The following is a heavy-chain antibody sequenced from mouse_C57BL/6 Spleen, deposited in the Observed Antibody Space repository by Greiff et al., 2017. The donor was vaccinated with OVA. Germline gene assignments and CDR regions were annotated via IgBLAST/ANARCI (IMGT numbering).Heavy chain of an antibody. CDR2: IDPSDSYT. D-gene: IGHD1-1*01. J-gene: IGHJ4*01. V-gene: IGHV1-50*01. Sequence: QVQLQQSGAELVKPGASVKLSCKASGYTFTSYWMQWVKQRPGQGLEWIGEIDPSDSYTNYNQKFKGKATLTVDTSSSTAYMQLSSLTSEDSAVYYCARDLPYYGTRGYAMDYWGQGTSVTVSS. CDR3: ARDLPYYGTRGYAMDY. CDR1: GYTFTSYW.